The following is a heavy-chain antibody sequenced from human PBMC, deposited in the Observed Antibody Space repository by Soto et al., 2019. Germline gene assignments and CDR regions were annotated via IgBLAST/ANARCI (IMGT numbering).Heavy chain of an antibody. CDR1: GYTFTSYD. Sequence: QVQLVQSGAEVKKPGASVKVSCKASGYTFTSYDINWVRQATGQGLEWMGWMNPNSGNTDYAQKFQGRVTMTRKTSISTAYMELSSLRSEDTAVYYCARDYSSGYGMDVWGQGTTVTVSS. D-gene: IGHD6-19*01. CDR3: ARDYSSGYGMDV. CDR2: MNPNSGNT. V-gene: IGHV1-8*01. J-gene: IGHJ6*02.